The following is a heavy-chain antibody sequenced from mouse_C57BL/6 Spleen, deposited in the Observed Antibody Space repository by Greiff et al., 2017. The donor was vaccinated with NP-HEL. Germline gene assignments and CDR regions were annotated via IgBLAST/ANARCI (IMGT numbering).Heavy chain of an antibody. CDR2: INPYNGGT. Sequence: EVQLQQSGPVLVKPGASVKMSCKASGYTFTDYYMNWVKQSHGKSLEWIGVINPYNGGTSYNQKFKGKATLTVDKSSSTAYMELNSLTSEDSAVYYCARRGSSHYYAMDYWGQGTSGTVSS. D-gene: IGHD1-1*01. CDR1: GYTFTDYY. CDR3: ARRGSSHYYAMDY. V-gene: IGHV1-19*01. J-gene: IGHJ4*01.